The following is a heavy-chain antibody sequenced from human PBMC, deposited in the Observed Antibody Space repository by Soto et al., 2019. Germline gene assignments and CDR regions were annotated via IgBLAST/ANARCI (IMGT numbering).Heavy chain of an antibody. J-gene: IGHJ4*02. CDR3: ARDYDSSGYFLHYFDY. CDR1: GFTFSSYS. Sequence: GGSLRLSCAASGFTFSSYSMSWVRQAPGKGLEWVANIKEDGSEKYSVDSVKGRFIISRDNAKNSMFLQMNNLRAEDTAVYYCARDYDSSGYFLHYFDYWGQGTRVTVSS. V-gene: IGHV3-7*03. D-gene: IGHD3-22*01. CDR2: IKEDGSEK.